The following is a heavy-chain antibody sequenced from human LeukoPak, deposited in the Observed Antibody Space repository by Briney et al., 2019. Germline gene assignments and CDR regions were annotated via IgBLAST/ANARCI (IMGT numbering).Heavy chain of an antibody. V-gene: IGHV3-30*19. CDR1: GFTFSSYG. CDR2: ISYDGSNK. CDR3: ARGQYFEDY. J-gene: IGHJ4*02. D-gene: IGHD2/OR15-2a*01. Sequence: GRSLRLSCAASGFTFSSYGMHWVRQAPGKGLEWVAVISYDGSNKYYADSVKGRFTISRDNSKNTLHLQMNSLRAEDTAVYYCARGQYFEDYWGQGTLVTVSS.